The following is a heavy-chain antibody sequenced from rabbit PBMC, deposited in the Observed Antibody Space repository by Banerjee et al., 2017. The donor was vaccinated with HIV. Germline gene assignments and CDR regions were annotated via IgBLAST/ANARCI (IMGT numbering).Heavy chain of an antibody. Sequence: VRQAPGKGLEWIACINAITGKAVYANWAKGRFTISKTSSTTVTLQMTSLTAADTATHFCGRCAYDSGCNLWGQGTLVTVS. D-gene: IGHD1-1*01. J-gene: IGHJ4*01. CDR3: GRCAYDSGCNL. CDR2: INAITGKA. V-gene: IGHV1S40*01.